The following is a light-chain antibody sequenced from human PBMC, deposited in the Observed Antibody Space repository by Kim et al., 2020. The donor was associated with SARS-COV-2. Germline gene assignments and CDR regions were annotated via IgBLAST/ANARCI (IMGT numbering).Light chain of an antibody. CDR3: QHYNNWSGT. CDR1: QSVSND. V-gene: IGKV3-15*01. CDR2: AVS. J-gene: IGKJ4*01. Sequence: EIVMTQSPATLSVAPGERATLSCRASQSVSNDFAWYQQKPGQAPRLLIYAVSTRATGIPARFSGSGSETDFTLTISSLQSEDSAVYYCQHYNNWSGTFGGGTKVDIK.